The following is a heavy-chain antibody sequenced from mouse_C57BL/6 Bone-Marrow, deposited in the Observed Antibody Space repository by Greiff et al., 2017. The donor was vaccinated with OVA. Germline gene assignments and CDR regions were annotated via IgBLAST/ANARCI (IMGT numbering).Heavy chain of an antibody. D-gene: IGHD2-4*01. V-gene: IGHV1-55*01. CDR1: GYTFTSYW. CDR2: IYPGSGST. J-gene: IGHJ4*01. CDR3: AKWVYYYCDEGGFYYAMDY. Sequence: QVQLQQPGAELVKPGASVKMSCKASGYTFTSYWITWVKQRPGQGLEWIGDIYPGSGSTNSNEKFKSKATLTVDTSSSTVYMQLSSLTSEDSAVYYCAKWVYYYCDEGGFYYAMDYWGQGTSVTVSS.